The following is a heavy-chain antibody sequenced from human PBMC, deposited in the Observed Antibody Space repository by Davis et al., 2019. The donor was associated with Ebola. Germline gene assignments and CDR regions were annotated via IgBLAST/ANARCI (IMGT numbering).Heavy chain of an antibody. D-gene: IGHD6-19*01. J-gene: IGHJ4*02. CDR1: GNTFTNFH. CDR2: INPNSGGT. CDR3: ARQSSGWYSYFDY. Sequence: AASVKVSCKASGNTFTNFHIHWVRQAPGQGLEWMGWINPNSGGTNYAQKFQGWVTMTRDTSISTAYMELSRLRSDDTAVYYCARQSSGWYSYFDYWGQGTLVTVSS. V-gene: IGHV1-2*04.